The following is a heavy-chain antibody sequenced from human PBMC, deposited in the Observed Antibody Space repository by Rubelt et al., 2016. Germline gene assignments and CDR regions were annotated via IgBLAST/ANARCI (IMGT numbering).Heavy chain of an antibody. CDR1: GFTFSRYA. CDR3: VGRAWLEA. J-gene: IGHJ5*02. Sequence: SRGGLVQPGGSLRVSCAASGFTFSRYAMNWVRQAPGKGLEWVAAISGSGGSTFYADSVKGRFTISRDNAKNALFLQMNSLRVEDTAIYYCVGRAWLEAWGQGTLITVSS. V-gene: IGHV3-23*01. D-gene: IGHD1-26*01. CDR2: ISGSGGST.